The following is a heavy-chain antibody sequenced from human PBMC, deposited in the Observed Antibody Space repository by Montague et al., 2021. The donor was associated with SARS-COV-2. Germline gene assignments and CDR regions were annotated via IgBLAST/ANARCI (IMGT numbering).Heavy chain of an antibody. CDR1: GGSISSYY. CDR2: IYYSGST. V-gene: IGHV4-59*01. J-gene: IGHJ6*02. CDR3: ARYTRQIRLIVFDYGMDA. Sequence: SETLSLTCTISGGSISSYYWSWIRQPPGKGLEWIGYIYYSGSTNYNPSLKSRVTISVDTSKNQLSLKLSSVTAADTAVYYCARYTRQIRLIVFDYGMDAWGQGTTVTVSS. D-gene: IGHD4-17*01.